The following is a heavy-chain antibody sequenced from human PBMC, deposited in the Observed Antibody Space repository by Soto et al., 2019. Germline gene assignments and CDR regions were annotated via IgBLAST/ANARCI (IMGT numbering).Heavy chain of an antibody. V-gene: IGHV4-39*01. Sequence: SETLSLTCTVSGGSISSSSYYWGWIRQPPGKGLEWIGSIYYSGRTYYNPSLKSRVTISVDTSKNQFSLKLSSVTAADTAVYYCASHGPPYSSSSYHGMDVCGQGTTVTVSS. CDR3: ASHGPPYSSSSYHGMDV. CDR1: GGSISSSSYY. J-gene: IGHJ6*01. CDR2: IYYSGRT. D-gene: IGHD6-13*01.